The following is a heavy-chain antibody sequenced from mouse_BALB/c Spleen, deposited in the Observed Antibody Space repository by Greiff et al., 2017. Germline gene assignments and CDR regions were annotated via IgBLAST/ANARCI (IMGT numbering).Heavy chain of an antibody. Sequence: QVQLQQSGAELVRPGTSVKVSCKASGYAFTNYLIEWVKQRPGQGLEWIGVINPGSGGTNYNEKFKGKATLTADKSSSTAYMQLSSLTSDDSAVYFCASGAAITTVVEYAMDYWGQGTSVTVAS. V-gene: IGHV1-54*01. CDR1: GYAFTNYL. CDR3: ASGAAITTVVEYAMDY. D-gene: IGHD1-1*01. CDR2: INPGSGGT. J-gene: IGHJ4*01.